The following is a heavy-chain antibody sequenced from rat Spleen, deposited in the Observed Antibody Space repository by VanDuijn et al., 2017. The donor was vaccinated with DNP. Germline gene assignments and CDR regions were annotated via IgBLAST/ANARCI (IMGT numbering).Heavy chain of an antibody. CDR2: MSPTTRST. CDR3: ARSYYYDGSYSSPFSY. D-gene: IGHD1-12*02. CDR1: GFSFRDYD. Sequence: EVQLVESGGDLVQPGRSLRLSCVASGFSFRDYDMAWVRQAPTKGLEWVACMSPTTRSTYYRDSVKGRFTISRDKPKSTLYLQMDSLRSEDTATYYCARSYYYDGSYSSPFSYWGQGTQVTVSS. V-gene: IGHV5-7*01. J-gene: IGHJ3*01.